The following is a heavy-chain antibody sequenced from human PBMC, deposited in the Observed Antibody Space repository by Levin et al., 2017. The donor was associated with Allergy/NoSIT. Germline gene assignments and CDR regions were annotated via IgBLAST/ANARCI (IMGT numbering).Heavy chain of an antibody. J-gene: IGHJ4*02. V-gene: IGHV3-23*01. CDR3: ARGVATIDH. CDR1: GFTFSIYA. Sequence: GESLKISCAASGFTFSIYAMTWVRQAPGEGLEWVSSITHSGDGTYYADSVKGRFTISRDNSKNTFFLQMNSLRAEDTAVYYCARGVATIDHWGQGTLVTVSS. CDR2: ITHSGDGT. D-gene: IGHD5-12*01.